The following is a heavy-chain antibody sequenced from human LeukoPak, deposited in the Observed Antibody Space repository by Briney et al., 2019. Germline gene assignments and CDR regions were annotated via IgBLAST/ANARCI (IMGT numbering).Heavy chain of an antibody. CDR2: ISYSGST. CDR3: ARAGWEQQLLYGMDV. CDR1: GGSISSNNYY. V-gene: IGHV4-39*07. J-gene: IGHJ6*02. Sequence: PSETLSLTCTVSGGSISSNNYYWGWIRQPPGKGLEWIGSISYSGSTDYNPSLKSRVTISVGTSKNQFSLKLSSVTAADTAVYYCARAGWEQQLLYGMDVWGQGTTVTVSS. D-gene: IGHD6-13*01.